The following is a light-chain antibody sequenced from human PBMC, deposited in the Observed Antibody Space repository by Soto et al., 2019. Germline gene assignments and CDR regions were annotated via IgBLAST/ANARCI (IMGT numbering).Light chain of an antibody. CDR1: QGISSY. J-gene: IGKJ1*01. Sequence: AIRMTQSPSSCSASTGDRVTITCRASQGISSYLAWYQQKPGKAPKLLIYAASTLQSGNPSRFSCSESGTDVTLTSSCLQYGEFASYSCQKYYSYPSTLGQVTKVELK. V-gene: IGKV1-8*01. CDR2: AAS. CDR3: QKYYSYPST.